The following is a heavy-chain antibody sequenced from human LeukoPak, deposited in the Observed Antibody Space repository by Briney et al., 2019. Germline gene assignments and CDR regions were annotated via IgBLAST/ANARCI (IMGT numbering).Heavy chain of an antibody. D-gene: IGHD1-26*01. CDR2: INPSGGST. CDR3: ARSEGATFRSNY. J-gene: IGHJ4*02. CDR1: GYSFTSYY. Sequence: ASVKVSCKASGYSFTSYYMHWVRQAPGQGLEWMGIINPSGGSTSYAQKFQGRVTMTRDTSTSTVYMELSSLRSEDTAVYYCARSEGATFRSNYWGQGTLVTVSS. V-gene: IGHV1-46*01.